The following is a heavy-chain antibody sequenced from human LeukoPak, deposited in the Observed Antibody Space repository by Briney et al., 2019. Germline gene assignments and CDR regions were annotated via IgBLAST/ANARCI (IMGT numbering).Heavy chain of an antibody. J-gene: IGHJ4*02. CDR2: INAGNGNT. Sequence: ASVKVSCKASGYTFTSYAMHWVRQAPGQRLEWMGWINAGNGNTKYSQKFQGRVTITRDTSASTAYMELSSLRSEDTAVYYCARGFLVRGVIIRGYYFDYWGQGTLVTVSS. CDR1: GYTFTSYA. D-gene: IGHD3-10*01. CDR3: ARGFLVRGVIIRGYYFDY. V-gene: IGHV1-3*01.